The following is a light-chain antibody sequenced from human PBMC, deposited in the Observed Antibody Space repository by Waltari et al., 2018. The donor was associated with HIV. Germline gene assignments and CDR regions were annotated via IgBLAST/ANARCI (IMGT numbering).Light chain of an antibody. CDR3: QHRGNWPLFT. CDR2: DAS. Sequence: EIVLTQSPATLSLSPVERATLSCKTHQTIKTSLAWYQQRPGQAPSLLIYDASNRATGIPVRFSGSASGTDFTLTISSLEPEDFAVYFCQHRGNWPLFTFGPGTKVDIK. V-gene: IGKV3-11*01. J-gene: IGKJ3*01. CDR1: QTIKTS.